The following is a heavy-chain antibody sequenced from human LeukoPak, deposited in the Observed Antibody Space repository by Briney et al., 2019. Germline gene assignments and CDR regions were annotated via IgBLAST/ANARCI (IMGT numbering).Heavy chain of an antibody. CDR3: ASLSGDFWSGYDGYFDY. V-gene: IGHV3-7*01. D-gene: IGHD3-3*01. CDR2: IKQDGSEK. Sequence: PRGSLRLSCAASGFTFSSYWMSWVRQAPGKGLEWVANIKQDGSEKYYVDSVKGRFTISRDNAKNSLYLQMNSLRAEDTAVYYCASLSGDFWSGYDGYFDYWGQGTLVTVSS. CDR1: GFTFSSYW. J-gene: IGHJ4*02.